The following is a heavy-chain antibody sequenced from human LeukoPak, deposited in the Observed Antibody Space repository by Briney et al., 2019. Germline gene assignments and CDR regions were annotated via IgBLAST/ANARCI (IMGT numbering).Heavy chain of an antibody. V-gene: IGHV4-59*01. CDR3: ATDRQQGGSGSYWFDP. CDR2: GYYSGST. J-gene: IGHJ5*02. CDR1: GGSITSYY. D-gene: IGHD3-10*01. Sequence: SETLSLTRTVSGGSITSYYWSWIRQVAGKGLEWIGNGYYSGSTTYNPSLKSRVTISVDASKNQFSLHLNSVTAADTAMYYCATDRQQGGSGSYWFDPWGQGTLVTVSS.